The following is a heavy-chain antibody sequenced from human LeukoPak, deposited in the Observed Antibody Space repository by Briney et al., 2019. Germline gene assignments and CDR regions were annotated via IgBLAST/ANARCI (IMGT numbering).Heavy chain of an antibody. CDR2: IWYDGSNK. Sequence: GGSLRLSCAASGFTFSSYEMNWVRQAPGKGLEWVAVIWYDGSNKYYADSVKGRLTISRDNSKNTLYLQMNSLRAEDTAVYYCAREQNRIAAAGLFDYWGQGTLVTVSS. CDR3: AREQNRIAAAGLFDY. J-gene: IGHJ4*02. CDR1: GFTFSSYE. V-gene: IGHV3-33*08. D-gene: IGHD6-13*01.